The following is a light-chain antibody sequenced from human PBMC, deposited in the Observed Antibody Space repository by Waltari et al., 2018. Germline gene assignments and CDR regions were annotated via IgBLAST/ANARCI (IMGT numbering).Light chain of an antibody. CDR2: DAS. CDR3: QQRSNWPLLT. CDR1: QSVNRY. V-gene: IGKV3-11*01. Sequence: EIVLTQSPAPLSLFPGERDTLHCRASQSVNRYFAWYQQKTGQAPRLLIYDASNRATGIPARFSGSGSGTDFTLTISSLEPEDFVVYYCQQRSNWPLLTFGGGTKVEIK. J-gene: IGKJ4*01.